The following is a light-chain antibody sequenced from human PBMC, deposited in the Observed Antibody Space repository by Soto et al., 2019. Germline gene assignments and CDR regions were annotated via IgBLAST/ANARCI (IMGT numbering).Light chain of an antibody. Sequence: IVLTQSPGTLSLSPRERATLSCSASQSISSTYLTWYHQRPGQAPRLLIYDASRRATGIPDRFSGSGSGTDFTLTINRLVPEDSAVYYCQQFGTSLPITFGQGTRLEIK. V-gene: IGKV3-20*01. CDR2: DAS. CDR3: QQFGTSLPIT. J-gene: IGKJ5*01. CDR1: QSISSTY.